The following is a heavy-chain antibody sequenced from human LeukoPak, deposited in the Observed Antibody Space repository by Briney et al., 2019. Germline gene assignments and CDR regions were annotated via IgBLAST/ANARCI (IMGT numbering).Heavy chain of an antibody. V-gene: IGHV4-59*08. CDR2: FHHSGAA. J-gene: IGHJ4*02. CDR1: GFTVSSNY. D-gene: IGHD7-27*01. CDR3: ARFKDFWGDHHNSVGFDY. Sequence: GSLRLSCAASGFTVSSNYMSWVRQSPGKGLEWLGYFHHSGAANYNPSLQSRVTTSVAVSKGQFSLRLTSMTATDTALYYCARFKDFWGDHHNSVGFDYWGPGSLVTVSS.